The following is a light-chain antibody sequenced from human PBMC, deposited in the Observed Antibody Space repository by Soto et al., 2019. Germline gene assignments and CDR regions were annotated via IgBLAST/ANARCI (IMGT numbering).Light chain of an antibody. CDR2: GAS. CDR1: QSVSSN. J-gene: IGKJ1*01. CDR3: LHYNNGPR. Sequence: EIVMTQSPATLSVSPGERATLSCRASQSVSSNLAWYQQKPGQAPRLLIYGASTRATGIPARFSGSGSGTDFTLTISSLEPEDFAVYYCLHYNNGPRFGQGTKVDIK. V-gene: IGKV3-15*01.